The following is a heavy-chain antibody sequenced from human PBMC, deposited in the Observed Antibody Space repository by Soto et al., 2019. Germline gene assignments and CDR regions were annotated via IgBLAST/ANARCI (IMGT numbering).Heavy chain of an antibody. D-gene: IGHD6-13*01. CDR3: ARVHSSSWATTNWFDP. CDR2: IYHSGST. J-gene: IGHJ5*02. CDR1: GGSISSSNW. V-gene: IGHV4-4*02. Sequence: QVQLQESGPGLVKPSGTLSLTCAVSGGSISSSNWWSWVRQPPGKGLEWIGEIYHSGSTNYNPSPKSRVTISVDKSKNQFSLKLSFVTAADTAVYYCARVHSSSWATTNWFDPWGQGTLVTVSS.